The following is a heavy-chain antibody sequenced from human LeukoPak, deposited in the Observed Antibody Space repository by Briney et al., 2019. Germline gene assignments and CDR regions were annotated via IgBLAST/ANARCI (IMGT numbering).Heavy chain of an antibody. Sequence: QSGGSLRLSCAASGFTFSNYAMNWVRQAPGKGLEWVSAISGGGGSTYYADYADSVKGRFTIPRDNSKNTLYLQMNSLTAEDTAVYFCAKGTAYADYWGQGTLVTVSS. V-gene: IGHV3-23*01. J-gene: IGHJ4*02. D-gene: IGHD2-2*01. CDR1: GFTFSNYA. CDR3: AKGTAYADY. CDR2: ISGGGGST.